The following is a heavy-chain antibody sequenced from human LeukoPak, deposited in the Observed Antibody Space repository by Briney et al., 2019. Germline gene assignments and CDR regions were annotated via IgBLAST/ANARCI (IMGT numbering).Heavy chain of an antibody. CDR3: ARFKRAGGWSYFDY. CDR2: IYTSGST. J-gene: IGHJ4*02. V-gene: IGHV4-61*02. CDR1: GGSISSGSYY. D-gene: IGHD6-19*01. Sequence: SETLSLTCTVSGGSISSGSYYWSWIRQPAGKGLEWIGRIYTSGSTNYNPSLKSRVTISIDTSKNQFSLKLSSVTAADTAVYYCARFKRAGGWSYFDYWGQGTLVTVSS.